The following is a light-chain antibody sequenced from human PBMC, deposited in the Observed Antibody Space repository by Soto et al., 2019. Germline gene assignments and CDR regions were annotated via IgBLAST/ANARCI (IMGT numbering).Light chain of an antibody. CDR3: SSYTSSSSYV. Sequence: HSALTQPASVSGSPGQSITISCTGTSCDVGGYNYVSWYQQHPGKAPKLMIYDVSNRPSGVSNRFSGSKSGNTASLTISGLQAEDEADYYCSSYTSSSSYVFGTGTKLTVL. V-gene: IGLV2-14*01. J-gene: IGLJ1*01. CDR1: SCDVGGYNY. CDR2: DVS.